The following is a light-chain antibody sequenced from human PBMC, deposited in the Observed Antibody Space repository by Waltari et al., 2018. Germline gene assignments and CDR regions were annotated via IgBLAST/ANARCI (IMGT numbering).Light chain of an antibody. J-gene: IGLJ3*02. CDR3: CSYAGSITFWV. Sequence: QSALTPPRSVSGSPGQSVPISCTGTSSDVGGYNYVPWYQHHPGKAPKLIIYDVTKRPSGVPDRFSASKSDDTASLTISGLQAEDEADYYCCSYAGSITFWVFGGGTKLTVL. V-gene: IGLV2-11*01. CDR2: DVT. CDR1: SSDVGGYNY.